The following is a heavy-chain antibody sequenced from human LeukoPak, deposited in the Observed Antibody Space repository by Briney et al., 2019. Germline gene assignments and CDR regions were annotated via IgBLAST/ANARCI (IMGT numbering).Heavy chain of an antibody. V-gene: IGHV4-34*01. CDR3: ARVRSRRYYSSGSYYFDY. J-gene: IGHJ4*02. D-gene: IGHD6-19*01. CDR1: GGSFSGYY. Sequence: PSETLSLTCAVYGGSFSGYYWSWIRQPPGKGLEWIGEINHSGSTNYNPSLKSRVTISVDTSKNQFSLKLSSVTAADTAVYYYARVRSRRYYSSGSYYFDYWGQGTLVTVSS. CDR2: INHSGST.